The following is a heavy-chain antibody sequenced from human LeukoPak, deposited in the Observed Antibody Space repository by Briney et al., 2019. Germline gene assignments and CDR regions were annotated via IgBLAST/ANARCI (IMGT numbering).Heavy chain of an antibody. V-gene: IGHV4-59*01. CDR3: ARAGGRGYSVYDR. D-gene: IGHD5/OR15-5a*01. CDR1: GDSISSYY. Sequence: SETLSLTCTVSGDSISSYYWSWIRQPPGKGLEWIGYIYYSGSTNYNPSLKSRVTISVDTSKNQFSLKLSSVTAADTAVYYCARAGGRGYSVYDRWGQGTLVTVSS. CDR2: IYYSGST. J-gene: IGHJ4*02.